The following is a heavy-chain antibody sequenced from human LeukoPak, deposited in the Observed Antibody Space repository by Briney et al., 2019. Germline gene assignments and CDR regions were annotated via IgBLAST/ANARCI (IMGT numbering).Heavy chain of an antibody. V-gene: IGHV3-72*01. Sequence: PGGSLRLSCAASVFTFSDHYMDWVRQAPGKGLEWVGRSRNKVISYITQYAASVKGRFTISRDDSKNSLYLQMNSLKTEDTAVYYCARPSSPYSEADYWGQGTLVTVSS. CDR1: VFTFSDHY. CDR2: SRNKVISYIT. D-gene: IGHD4-11*01. J-gene: IGHJ4*02. CDR3: ARPSSPYSEADY.